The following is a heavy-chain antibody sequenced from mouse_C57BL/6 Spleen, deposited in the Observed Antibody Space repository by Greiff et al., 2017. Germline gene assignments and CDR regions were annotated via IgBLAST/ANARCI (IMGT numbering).Heavy chain of an antibody. Sequence: VQLQQSGAELVRPETSVKVSCKASGYAFTNYLIEWVKQRPGQGLEWIGVINPGSGGTNYNEKFKGKATLTADKSSSTAYMQLSSLTSEDSAVYFCARSGSNYVYAMDYWGQGTSVTVSS. J-gene: IGHJ4*01. V-gene: IGHV1-54*01. CDR3: ARSGSNYVYAMDY. CDR1: GYAFTNYL. CDR2: INPGSGGT. D-gene: IGHD2-5*01.